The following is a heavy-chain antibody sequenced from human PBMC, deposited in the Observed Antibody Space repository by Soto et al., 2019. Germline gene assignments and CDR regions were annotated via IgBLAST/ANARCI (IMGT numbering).Heavy chain of an antibody. CDR1: RFTFSNYA. Sequence: GGSLRLSCAASRFTFSNYAMYWVRQAPGKGLEWISYISGSSNIINYADSVKGRFTISRDNTKNSLYLQMNSLRDEDTAVYYCARGFDLQYGMDVWGQGTTVTVSS. CDR2: ISGSSNII. D-gene: IGHD3-10*01. CDR3: ARGFDLQYGMDV. V-gene: IGHV3-48*02. J-gene: IGHJ6*02.